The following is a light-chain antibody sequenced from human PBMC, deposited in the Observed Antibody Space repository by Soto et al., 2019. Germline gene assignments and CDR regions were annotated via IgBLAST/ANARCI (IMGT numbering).Light chain of an antibody. CDR1: QSVSSN. CDR3: QEYNDLRLT. J-gene: IGKJ1*01. Sequence: EIVMTHSPVTLSVSPGERATLSCRASQSVSSNLAWYQQKPGQAPSLLIYGAFTRATGIPARFSGTGSGTELTRTISSLQAEDFALYYGQEYNDLRLTFGQGPKVDIK. V-gene: IGKV3-15*01. CDR2: GAF.